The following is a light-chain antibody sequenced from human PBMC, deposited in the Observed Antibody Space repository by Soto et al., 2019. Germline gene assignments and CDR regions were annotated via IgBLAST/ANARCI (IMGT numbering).Light chain of an antibody. V-gene: IGKV1-5*03. CDR2: KMS. CDR1: QTISNW. J-gene: IGKJ3*01. CDR3: QHYNNWPPT. Sequence: DIQMTQSPSTLSASVGDRVTITCRASQTISNWLAWYQQRPGKAPKLLIYKMSASERGVPSRFSGSGSGTEFTLTISSLQSEDFAVYYCQHYNNWPPTFGPGTKVDIK.